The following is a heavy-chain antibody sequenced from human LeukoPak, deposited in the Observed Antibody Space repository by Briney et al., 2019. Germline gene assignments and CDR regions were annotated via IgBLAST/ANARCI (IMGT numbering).Heavy chain of an antibody. CDR3: AGAADSGSYGDFDY. J-gene: IGHJ4*02. V-gene: IGHV4-4*07. CDR2: IYTSGST. Sequence: SETLSLTCTVSGGSISSYYWSWIRQPAGKGLEWIGRIYTSGSTNYNPSLKSRITMSVDTSKNQFSLKLSSVTAADTAVYYCAGAADSGSYGDFDYWGQGTLVTVSS. CDR1: GGSISSYY. D-gene: IGHD1-26*01.